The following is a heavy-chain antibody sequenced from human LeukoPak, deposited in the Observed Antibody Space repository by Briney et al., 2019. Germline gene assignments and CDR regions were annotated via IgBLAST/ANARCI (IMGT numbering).Heavy chain of an antibody. J-gene: IGHJ4*02. CDR2: INPNSGGT. CDR1: GYTFTGYY. Sequence: GASVKVSCKASGYTFTGYYMHWVRQAPGQGLEWMGWINPNSGGTNYAQKFQGRVTMTRDTSISTAYMELSRLRSDDTAVYYCARAGQDYHDSSGYWEANDYWGQGTLVTVSS. V-gene: IGHV1-2*02. CDR3: ARAGQDYHDSSGYWEANDY. D-gene: IGHD3-22*01.